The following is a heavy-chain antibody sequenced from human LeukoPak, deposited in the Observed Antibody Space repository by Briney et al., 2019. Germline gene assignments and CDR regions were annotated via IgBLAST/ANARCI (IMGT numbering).Heavy chain of an antibody. D-gene: IGHD3-10*01. CDR3: ARGRVYFYGSGSRYLDDAFDV. V-gene: IGHV4-59*01. J-gene: IGHJ3*01. Sequence: WETLSLTCSVSGDSISSYYWSWIRQSPEKGLEWVGCISYGGNTKYNPSLKSRVTISADTSKFSLKLSSVTAADTAVYHCARGRVYFYGSGSRYLDDAFDVWGRGTTVTVSS. CDR2: ISYGGNT. CDR1: GDSISSYY.